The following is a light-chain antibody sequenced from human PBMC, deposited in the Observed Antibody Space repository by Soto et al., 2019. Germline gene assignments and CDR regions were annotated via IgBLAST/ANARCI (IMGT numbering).Light chain of an antibody. J-gene: IGLJ3*02. Sequence: QAVVTQEPSFSVSPGGTVTLTCGLSSGSVSTNYYPSWYQQTPGQAPRTLIYSTDTRASGVPDRFSGSILGNKAALTITGAQADDETAYYCALYMGSGIWVFGGGTQLTVL. CDR1: SGSVSTNYY. CDR3: ALYMGSGIWV. CDR2: STD. V-gene: IGLV8-61*01.